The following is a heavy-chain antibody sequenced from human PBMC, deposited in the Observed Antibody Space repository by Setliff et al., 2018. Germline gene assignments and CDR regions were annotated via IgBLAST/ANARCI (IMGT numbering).Heavy chain of an antibody. CDR2: IKDSDYST. CDR3: AKDPNGDFFGAFDT. J-gene: IGHJ5*02. Sequence: PSETLSLSCVGSGFTISGYAMTWVRQVPGKGLEWISSIKDSDYSTYYADSVKGRFTISRDNSKNTLYLQMNGLRAEDSALYYCAKDPNGDFFGAFDTWGQGALVTVSS. CDR1: GFTISGYA. V-gene: IGHV3-23*05. D-gene: IGHD4-17*01.